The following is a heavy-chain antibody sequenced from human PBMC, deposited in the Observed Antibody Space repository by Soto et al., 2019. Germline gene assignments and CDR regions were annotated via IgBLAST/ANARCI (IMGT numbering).Heavy chain of an antibody. CDR1: GFTFSSYA. J-gene: IGHJ6*03. CDR2: ISGSGGST. V-gene: IGHV3-23*01. Sequence: PGGSLRLSCAASGFTFSSYAMSWVRQAPGKGLEWVSAISGSGGSTYYADSVKGRFTISRDNSKNTLYLQMNSLRAEDTAVYYCAKDRIFGVVIISYYYYYMDVWGKGTTVTV. D-gene: IGHD3-3*02. CDR3: AKDRIFGVVIISYYYYYMDV.